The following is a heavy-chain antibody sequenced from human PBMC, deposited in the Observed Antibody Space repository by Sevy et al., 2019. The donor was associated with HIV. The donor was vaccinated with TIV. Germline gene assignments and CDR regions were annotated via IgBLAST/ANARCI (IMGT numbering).Heavy chain of an antibody. CDR3: AGVGLGIVVVPAAIGAGGPNWFDP. D-gene: IGHD2-2*03. V-gene: IGHV4-34*01. Sequence: SETLSLTCAVYGGSFSGYYWSWIRQPPGKGLEWIGEINHSGSTNYNPSLKSRVTISVDTSKNQFSLKLSSVTAADTAVYYCAGVGLGIVVVPAAIGAGGPNWFDPWGQGTLVTVSS. CDR1: GGSFSGYY. CDR2: INHSGST. J-gene: IGHJ5*02.